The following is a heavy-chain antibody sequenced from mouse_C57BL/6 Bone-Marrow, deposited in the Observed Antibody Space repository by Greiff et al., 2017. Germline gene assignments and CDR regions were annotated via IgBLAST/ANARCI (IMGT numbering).Heavy chain of an antibody. J-gene: IGHJ1*03. CDR3: ARGFYYGSSYQVPYWYFDV. CDR1: GIDFSRYW. D-gene: IGHD1-1*01. Sequence: EVMLVESGGGLVQPGGSLKLSCAASGIDFSRYWMSWVRRAPGKGLEWIGEINPDRSTINYAPSLKDKFIISRDNAKNTLYLQMSKVRSEDTALYYCARGFYYGSSYQVPYWYFDVWGTGTTVTVSS. CDR2: INPDRSTI. V-gene: IGHV4-1*01.